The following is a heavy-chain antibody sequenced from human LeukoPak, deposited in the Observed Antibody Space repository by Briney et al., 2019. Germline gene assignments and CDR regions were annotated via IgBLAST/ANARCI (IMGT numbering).Heavy chain of an antibody. CDR3: AREGSSYDSSTNDAFDI. CDR2: IYHSGST. CDR1: GYSISSGSY. V-gene: IGHV4-38-2*02. J-gene: IGHJ3*02. D-gene: IGHD3-22*01. Sequence: SETLSLTCTVSGYSISSGSYWGWIRQPPGKGLEWVGSIYHSGSTYHNPSLKSRVTISVDTSKNQFSLKLSSVTAADTAVYYCAREGSSYDSSTNDAFDIWGQGTMVTVSS.